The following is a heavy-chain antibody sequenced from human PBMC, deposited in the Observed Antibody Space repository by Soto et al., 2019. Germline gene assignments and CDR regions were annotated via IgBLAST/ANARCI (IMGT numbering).Heavy chain of an antibody. Sequence: SETLSVTCAVYGGSFSGDYWSWIRQPPGKGLEWIGEINHSGSTNYNPSLKSRVTISVDTSKNQFSLKPSSVTAADTAVYYFASLWYSSRWPRTNYYYLYGMDVWCQGTTVS. J-gene: IGHJ6*02. CDR3: ASLWYSSRWPRTNYYYLYGMDV. CDR2: INHSGST. V-gene: IGHV4-34*01. D-gene: IGHD6-13*01. CDR1: GGSFSGDY.